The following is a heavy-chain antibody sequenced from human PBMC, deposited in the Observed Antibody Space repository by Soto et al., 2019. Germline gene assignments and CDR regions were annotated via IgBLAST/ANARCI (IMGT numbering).Heavy chain of an antibody. CDR3: ARDKGELEPLDY. V-gene: IGHV1-69*06. CDR2: IIPIFGTA. Sequence: SVKVSCKASGVTFSSYAISWVRQAPGQGLEWMGGIIPIFGTANYAQKFQGRVTITADKSTSTAYMELSSLRSEDTAVYYCARDKGELEPLDYWGQGTLVTVSS. D-gene: IGHD1-1*01. CDR1: GVTFSSYA. J-gene: IGHJ4*02.